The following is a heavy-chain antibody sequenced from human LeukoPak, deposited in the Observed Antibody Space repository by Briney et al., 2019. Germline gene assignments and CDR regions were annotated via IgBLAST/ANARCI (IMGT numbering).Heavy chain of an antibody. V-gene: IGHV3-23*01. CDR3: ARDLRVVPAYYYYGMDV. D-gene: IGHD2-2*01. Sequence: GGSLRLSCAASGFTFSSYAMSWVRQAPGKGLEWVSAISGSGGSTYYADSVKGRFTISRDNAKNSLYLQMNSLRAEDTAVYYCARDLRVVPAYYYYGMDVWGQGTTVTVSS. J-gene: IGHJ6*02. CDR2: ISGSGGST. CDR1: GFTFSSYA.